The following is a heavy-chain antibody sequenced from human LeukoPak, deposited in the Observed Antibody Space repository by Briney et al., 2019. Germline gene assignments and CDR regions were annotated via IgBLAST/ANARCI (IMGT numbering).Heavy chain of an antibody. D-gene: IGHD3-22*01. CDR2: ISGSGGSA. Sequence: GGSLRLSCVTSGFTFNNYAVSWVRQAPGKGLKWVSAISGSGGSAYYTDSVKGRFTISRDDSKNTLYLQMHSLRAEDTAVYYCAKHEFYYESGGYAALNSWGQGTLATVSS. V-gene: IGHV3-23*01. J-gene: IGHJ4*02. CDR1: GFTFNNYA. CDR3: AKHEFYYESGGYAALNS.